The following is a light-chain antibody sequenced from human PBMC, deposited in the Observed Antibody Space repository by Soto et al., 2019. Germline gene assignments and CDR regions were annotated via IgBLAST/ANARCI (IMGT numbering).Light chain of an antibody. CDR3: SSYTSSSTYVV. V-gene: IGLV2-14*01. CDR1: SSDVGGYNY. Sequence: QSVLTQPASVSGSPGQSITISCTGTSSDVGGYNYVSWYQQHPGKAPKLMIYDVSNRPSGVSNRFSGSKSGNTASLTIYGLQVEDEADYYCSSYTSSSTYVVFGGGTQLTVL. CDR2: DVS. J-gene: IGLJ2*01.